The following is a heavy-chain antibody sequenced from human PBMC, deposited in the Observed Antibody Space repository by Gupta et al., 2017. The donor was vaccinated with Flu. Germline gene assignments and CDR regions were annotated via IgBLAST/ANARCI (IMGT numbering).Heavy chain of an antibody. CDR3: VRDHDWAVTN. V-gene: IGHV3-48*02. CDR1: GFIFSDSH. CDR2: IGSGGNV. Sequence: EVHLVESGGHLVQPGGSLRLSCAASGFIFSDSHMNWGRQAPGKGQEWVAYIGSGGNVDNADSVKGRFTISRDNAKNTLYLEMNSLRDEDTALYYCVRDHDWAVTNWGQGTLVTVSS. D-gene: IGHD3-9*01. J-gene: IGHJ4*02.